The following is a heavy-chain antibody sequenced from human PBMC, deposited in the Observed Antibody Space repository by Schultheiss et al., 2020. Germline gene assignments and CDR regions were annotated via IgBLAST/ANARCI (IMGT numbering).Heavy chain of an antibody. Sequence: SETLSLTCTVSGGSISSYYWSWIRQPPGKGLEWIGEINHSGSTNYNPSLKSRVTISVDTSKNQFSLKLSSVTAADTAVYYCARGDFWSGYSGRDYYGMDVWGQGTTVTVSS. V-gene: IGHV4-34*01. CDR1: GGSISSYY. J-gene: IGHJ6*02. D-gene: IGHD3-3*01. CDR3: ARGDFWSGYSGRDYYGMDV. CDR2: INHSGST.